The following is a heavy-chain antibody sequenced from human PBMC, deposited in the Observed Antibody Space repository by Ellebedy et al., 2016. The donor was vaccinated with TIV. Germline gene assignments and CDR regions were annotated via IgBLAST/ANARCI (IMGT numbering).Heavy chain of an antibody. CDR1: GFTFRDYA. D-gene: IGHD3-22*01. CDR3: TRGASMIRGYPIDF. V-gene: IGHV3-33*01. CDR2: IWSDGSGK. Sequence: GESLKISCAASGFTFRDYAMHSVRQTPGKGLEWLAVIWSDGSGKNYADSVKGRITISRDNSKNTLDLEMATLIAEDTAVYFCTRGASMIRGYPIDFWGHGTLVTVSS. J-gene: IGHJ5*01.